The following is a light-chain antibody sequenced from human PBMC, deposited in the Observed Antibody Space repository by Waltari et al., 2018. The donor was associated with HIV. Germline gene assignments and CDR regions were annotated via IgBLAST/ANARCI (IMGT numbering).Light chain of an antibody. CDR1: SSHLGAGYD. Sequence: QSVLTQPPSVSGAPGPRVTIPCTGSSSHLGAGYDVHWYQQLPGTAPTLLIYGTNNRPSGVPDRFSGSKSGTSASLAITGLQAEDEAEYYCQSYDSSLSGWVVFGGGTKVTVL. J-gene: IGLJ2*01. CDR2: GTN. CDR3: QSYDSSLSGWVV. V-gene: IGLV1-40*01.